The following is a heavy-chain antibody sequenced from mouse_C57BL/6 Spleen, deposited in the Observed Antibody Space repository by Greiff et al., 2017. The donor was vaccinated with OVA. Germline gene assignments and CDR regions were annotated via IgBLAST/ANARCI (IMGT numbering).Heavy chain of an antibody. CDR3: ARLDGSSLSWFAY. CDR2: IYPGSGST. D-gene: IGHD1-1*01. Sequence: VKLQQPGAELVKPGASVKMSCKASGYTFTSYWITWVKQRPGQGLEWIGDIYPGSGSTNYNEKFKSKATLTVDTSSSTAYMQLSSLTSEDSAVYYCARLDGSSLSWFAYWGQGTLVTVSA. V-gene: IGHV1-55*01. J-gene: IGHJ3*01. CDR1: GYTFTSYW.